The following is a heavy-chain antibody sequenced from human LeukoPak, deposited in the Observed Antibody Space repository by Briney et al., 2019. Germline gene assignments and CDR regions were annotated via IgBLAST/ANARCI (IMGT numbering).Heavy chain of an antibody. J-gene: IGHJ5*02. CDR2: IYYSGST. V-gene: IGHV4-59*01. CDR3: ASQCSSGRSGRWFDP. D-gene: IGHD6-19*01. CDR1: GGSISSYY. Sequence: SETLSLTCTVSGGSISSYYWSWIRQPPGKGLEWIGYIYYSGSTNYNPSLKSRVTISVDTSKNQFSLKLSSVTAADTAVYYCASQCSSGRSGRWFDPWGQGTLVTVSS.